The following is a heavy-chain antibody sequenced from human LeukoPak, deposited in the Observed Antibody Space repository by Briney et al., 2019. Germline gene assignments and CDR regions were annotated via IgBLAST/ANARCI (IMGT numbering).Heavy chain of an antibody. Sequence: SETLSLTCTVSGGSISSYYWSWIRQPPGKGLEWIGYIYYSGSTNHNPSLKSRVTISVDTSKNQFSLKLSSVTAADTAVYYCARGDGDYNYWGQGTLVTVSS. CDR1: GGSISSYY. CDR3: ARGDGDYNY. D-gene: IGHD4-17*01. V-gene: IGHV4-59*01. CDR2: IYYSGST. J-gene: IGHJ4*02.